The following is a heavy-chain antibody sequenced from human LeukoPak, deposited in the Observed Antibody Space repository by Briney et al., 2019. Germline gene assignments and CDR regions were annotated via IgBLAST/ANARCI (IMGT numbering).Heavy chain of an antibody. D-gene: IGHD2-15*01. CDR1: GFTFSNYA. Sequence: GGSLRLSCVASGFTFSNYAMSWVRQAPGKGLELVSGIYGSDDKTVYGDAVKGRLTISRDNSKNTLYLQMNSLRADDTAVYYCAKTQGYYDAWGQGVLVTVSS. CDR3: AKTQGYYDA. CDR2: IYGSDDKT. J-gene: IGHJ5*02. V-gene: IGHV3-23*01.